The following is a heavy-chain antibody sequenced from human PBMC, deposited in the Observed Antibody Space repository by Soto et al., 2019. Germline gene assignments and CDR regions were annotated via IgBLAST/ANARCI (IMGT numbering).Heavy chain of an antibody. CDR3: ARQRTTVVTQDYFDH. V-gene: IGHV4-39*01. D-gene: IGHD2-21*02. J-gene: IGHJ4*02. CDR2: IYYSGRT. CDR1: GESISSSSDY. Sequence: PSETLSLACIVSGESISSSSDYWGWIRQPPGKGFEWIGSIYYSGRTYYNPSFKSRVTISINTSKNQFSLKLSSVTATDTAVYYCARQRTTVVTQDYFDHWGQGALVTVYS.